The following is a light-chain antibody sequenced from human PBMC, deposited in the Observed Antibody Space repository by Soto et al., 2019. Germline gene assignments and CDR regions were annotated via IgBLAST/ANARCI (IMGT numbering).Light chain of an antibody. CDR1: QSVSSSY. CDR3: QHYGSSLWT. CDR2: GAS. Sequence: EIVLTQSPGTLSLSPGERATLSCRASQSVSSSYLAWYQQKPGQAPGLLMYGASSRATGIPDRFSGSGSGTDFSLTISRLEPEDFAVYYCQHYGSSLWTFGQGTKVEIK. J-gene: IGKJ1*01. V-gene: IGKV3-20*01.